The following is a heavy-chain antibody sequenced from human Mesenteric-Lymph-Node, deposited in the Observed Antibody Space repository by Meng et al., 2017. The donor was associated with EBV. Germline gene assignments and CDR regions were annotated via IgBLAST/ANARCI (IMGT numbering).Heavy chain of an antibody. CDR3: ARDAGDYVLDY. Sequence: QGQLVQSGTGVKKPGASVKVSCKASGYIFESYRVHWARQAPGQRLEWMGWINPAFGNTDYSQKFQGKVTITSDTSASTAYMDLTSLTPEDTAVYFCARDAGDYVLDYWGQGTLVTVSS. J-gene: IGHJ4*02. V-gene: IGHV1-3*01. D-gene: IGHD4-17*01. CDR2: INPAFGNT. CDR1: GYIFESYR.